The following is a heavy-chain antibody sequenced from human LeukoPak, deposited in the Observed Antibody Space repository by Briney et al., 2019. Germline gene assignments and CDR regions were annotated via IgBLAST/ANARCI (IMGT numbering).Heavy chain of an antibody. CDR1: GYSFTSYW. CDR2: IYPGDSDA. J-gene: IGHJ4*02. D-gene: IGHD6-19*01. CDR3: ARLQTGSGWYEGFDY. Sequence: GESLKISCKGSGYSFTSYWIGWVRQMPGKGLEWMGIIYPGDSDATYSPSFQGQVTISADKSINTAYLEWSSLKASDTAIYYCARLQTGSGWYEGFDYWGLGTLVTVSS. V-gene: IGHV5-51*01.